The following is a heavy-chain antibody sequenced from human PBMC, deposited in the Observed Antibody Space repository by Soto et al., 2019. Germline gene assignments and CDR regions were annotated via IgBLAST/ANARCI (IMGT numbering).Heavy chain of an antibody. CDR2: ISHSGSGT. Sequence: QVQLQQWGAGLLKPSETLTLTCTVYGGSFSGNYWSWIRQPPGMGLEWIGEISHSGSGTNYNPSLKSRVTISVDTSKHQIYLKLSSVTAADTTMYYCARGHLPGGNTFYYDYWGQGTLVSVSS. CDR1: GGSFSGNY. CDR3: ARGHLPGGNTFYYDY. J-gene: IGHJ4*02. V-gene: IGHV4-34*01. D-gene: IGHD2-15*01.